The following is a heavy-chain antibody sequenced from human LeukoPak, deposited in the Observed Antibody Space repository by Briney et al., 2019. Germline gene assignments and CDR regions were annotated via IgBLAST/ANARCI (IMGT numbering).Heavy chain of an antibody. D-gene: IGHD3-22*01. Sequence: GASVKVSCKASGGTFSSYAISWVRQAPGQGLEWMGGFIPIFGTANYAQKFQGRVTITADESTSTAYMELSSLRSEDTAVYYCARDLYDSSGYYSNWFDPRGQGTLVTVSS. CDR2: FIPIFGTA. V-gene: IGHV1-69*13. CDR3: ARDLYDSSGYYSNWFDP. J-gene: IGHJ5*02. CDR1: GGTFSSYA.